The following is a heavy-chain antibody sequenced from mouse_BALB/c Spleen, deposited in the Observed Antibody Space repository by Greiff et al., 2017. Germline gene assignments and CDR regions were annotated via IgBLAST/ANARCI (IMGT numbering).Heavy chain of an antibody. CDR3: ASYYGSSYDDY. D-gene: IGHD1-1*01. CDR2: INPSTGYT. CDR1: GYTFTSYW. V-gene: IGHV1-7*01. J-gene: IGHJ2*01. Sequence: VQLQQSGAELAKPGASVKMSCKASGYTFTSYWMHWVKQRPGQGLEWIGYINPSTGYTEYNQKFKDKATLTADKSSSTAYMQLSSLTSEDSAVYYCASYYGSSYDDYWGQGTTLTVSS.